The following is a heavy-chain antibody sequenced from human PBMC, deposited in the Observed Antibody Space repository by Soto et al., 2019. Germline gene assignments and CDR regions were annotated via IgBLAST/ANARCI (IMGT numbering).Heavy chain of an antibody. Sequence: GGSLRLSCATSDFTFRNSWINWARQAPGEGLEWVANIKPDGGATNYVDSVKGRFTISRDNVRNSASLQMNSLRVEDTAVYFCFGGNGGPQWGQGTLVTVSS. J-gene: IGHJ4*02. CDR3: FGGNGGPQ. D-gene: IGHD3-16*01. CDR2: IKPDGGAT. V-gene: IGHV3-7*03. CDR1: DFTFRNSW.